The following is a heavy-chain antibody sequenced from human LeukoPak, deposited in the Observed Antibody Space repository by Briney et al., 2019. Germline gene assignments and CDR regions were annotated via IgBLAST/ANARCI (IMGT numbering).Heavy chain of an antibody. V-gene: IGHV3-33*01. CDR3: ATGTTGTSYGMDV. D-gene: IGHD1-1*01. Sequence: GGSLRLSCAASGFTFSSYGMHWVRQAPGKGLEWVAVIWYDGSNKYYADSVKGRFTISRDNSKNTLYLQMNSLRAEDTAVYYCATGTTGTSYGMDVWGKGTTVTVSS. J-gene: IGHJ6*04. CDR1: GFTFSSYG. CDR2: IWYDGSNK.